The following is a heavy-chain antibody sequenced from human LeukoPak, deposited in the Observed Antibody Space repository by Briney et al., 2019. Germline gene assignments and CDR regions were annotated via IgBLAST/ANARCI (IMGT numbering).Heavy chain of an antibody. V-gene: IGHV1-3*01. CDR3: ATKLETTVTPYDAFDI. D-gene: IGHD4-17*01. CDR1: GYTFTSYA. CDR2: INAGNGNT. Sequence: ASVKVSCKAPGYTFTSYAMHWVRQAPGQRLEWMGWINAGNGNTKYSQKFQGRVTITRDTSASTAYMELSSLRSEDTAVYYCATKLETTVTPYDAFDIWGQGTMVTVSS. J-gene: IGHJ3*02.